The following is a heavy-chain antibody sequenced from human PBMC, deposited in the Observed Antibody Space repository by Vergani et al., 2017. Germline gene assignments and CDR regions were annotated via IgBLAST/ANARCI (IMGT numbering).Heavy chain of an antibody. J-gene: IGHJ4*02. V-gene: IGHV3-11*06. Sequence: QVQLVESGGGLVKPGGSLRLSCAASGFTFSDYYMSWIRQAPGKGLEWVSYISSSSSYTNYADSVKGRFTISRDNSKNTLYLQMNSLRAEDTAVYYCARDAALCSGGSCHFDYWGQGTLVTVSS. CDR1: GFTFSDYY. CDR3: ARDAALCSGGSCHFDY. D-gene: IGHD2-15*01. CDR2: ISSSSSYT.